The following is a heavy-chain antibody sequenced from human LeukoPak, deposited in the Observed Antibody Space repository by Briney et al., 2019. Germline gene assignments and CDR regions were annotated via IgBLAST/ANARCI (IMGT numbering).Heavy chain of an antibody. D-gene: IGHD6-19*01. Sequence: GGSLRLSCAASGFTFSSYAMSWVRQAPGKGLEWVSGIRVSVDITYYADSVKGRFTISRDNSKNTLYLQLNILRAQDTPVYYCAKEAGSAWSYFDYWGQGTLVTVSS. CDR3: AKEAGSAWSYFDY. CDR2: IRVSVDIT. J-gene: IGHJ4*02. CDR1: GFTFSSYA. V-gene: IGHV3-23*01.